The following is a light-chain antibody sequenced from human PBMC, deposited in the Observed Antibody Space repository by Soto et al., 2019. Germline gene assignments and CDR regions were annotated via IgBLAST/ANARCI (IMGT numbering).Light chain of an antibody. Sequence: QSVLTQPPSVSGAPGQRVTISCTGSRSNLGAGHDVHWYQQLPGAAPKLLIYGNTNRPSGVPERFSGSKSGTSASLAITGLQTEDEADYYCLSYDSSLSGSRVFGGGTQLTVL. CDR1: RSNLGAGHD. CDR2: GNT. V-gene: IGLV1-40*01. J-gene: IGLJ7*01. CDR3: LSYDSSLSGSRV.